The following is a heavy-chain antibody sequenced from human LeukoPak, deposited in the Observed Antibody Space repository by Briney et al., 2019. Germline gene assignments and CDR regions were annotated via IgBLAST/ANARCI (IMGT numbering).Heavy chain of an antibody. CDR1: GFTFSSYA. CDR2: ISGSGSST. V-gene: IGHV3-23*01. Sequence: PGGSLRPSCAASGFTFSSYAMSWVRQAPGKGLEWVSLISGSGSSTSYADSVKGRFTISRDNSKNTLYLRMNSLRAEDTAVYYCAKATHYNSWSYGDYWGQGTLVTVSS. J-gene: IGHJ4*02. CDR3: AKATHYNSWSYGDY. D-gene: IGHD6-13*01.